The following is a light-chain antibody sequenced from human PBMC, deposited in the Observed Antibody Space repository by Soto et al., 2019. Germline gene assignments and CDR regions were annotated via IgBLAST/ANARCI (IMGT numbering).Light chain of an antibody. CDR2: AAS. J-gene: IGKJ4*01. Sequence: DIQMTQSPSSLSASVGDRVTISWRASQGISNSLAWFQQIPGKAPKSLLYAASSLRSGVPSRFSGSGSGPDLTLTISSLQPDDFATYYCQQYNSYPLTFGGGTQVDIK. CDR1: QGISNS. CDR3: QQYNSYPLT. V-gene: IGKV1-16*01.